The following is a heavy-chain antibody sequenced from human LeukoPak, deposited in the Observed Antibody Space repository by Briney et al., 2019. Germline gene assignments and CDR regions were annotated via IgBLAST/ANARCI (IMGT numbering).Heavy chain of an antibody. D-gene: IGHD2-2*01. CDR3: AGPSRVVPAANRVGYYYYYMDV. CDR1: GGSISSGGYY. J-gene: IGHJ6*03. CDR2: IYTSGST. Sequence: SETLSLTCAVSGGSISSGGYYWSWIRQPAGKGLEWMGRIYTSGSTNYNPSLKSRVTMSVDTSKNQFSLKLSSVTAADTAVYYCAGPSRVVPAANRVGYYYYYMDVWGKGTTVTVSS. V-gene: IGHV4-61*02.